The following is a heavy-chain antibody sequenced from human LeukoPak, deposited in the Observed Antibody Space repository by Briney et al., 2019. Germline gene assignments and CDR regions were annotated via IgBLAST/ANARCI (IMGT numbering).Heavy chain of an antibody. J-gene: IGHJ2*01. CDR2: INTNTGNP. V-gene: IGHV7-4-1*02. CDR1: GYTFTSYA. Sequence: GASVKVSCKASGYTFTSYAMNWVRQAPGQGLEWMGWINTNTGNPTYAQGFTGRFVFSLDTSVSTAYLQISSLKPEDTAVYYCARGGTSDYGDPDWYFDLWGRGTLVTVSS. CDR3: ARGGTSDYGDPDWYFDL. D-gene: IGHD4-17*01.